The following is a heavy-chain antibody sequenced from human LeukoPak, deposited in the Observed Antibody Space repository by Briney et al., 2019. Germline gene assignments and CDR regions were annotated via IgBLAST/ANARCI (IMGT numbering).Heavy chain of an antibody. Sequence: PSETLSLTCTVSGGSISAYYWSWIRQPAGKGLEWIGRLHSSGSTYYNPSLKSRVTISVDTSKNQFSLKLSSVTAADTAVYYCARDYRHETPGSGLDYWGQGTLVTVSS. CDR1: GGSISAYY. CDR3: ARDYRHETPGSGLDY. J-gene: IGHJ4*02. CDR2: LHSSGST. V-gene: IGHV4-4*07. D-gene: IGHD1-26*01.